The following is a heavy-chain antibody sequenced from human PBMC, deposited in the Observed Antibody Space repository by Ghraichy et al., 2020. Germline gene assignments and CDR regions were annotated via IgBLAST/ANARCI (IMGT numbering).Heavy chain of an antibody. V-gene: IGHV4-61*02. J-gene: IGHJ4*02. CDR2: ISTSGFT. D-gene: IGHD6-19*01. Sequence: SETLSLTCTVSGGSISSGNYYWSWIRQPAEKGLEWIGRISTSGFTNYSPSLKSRVTISLETSNNQFSLKLSSVTGADTAVYYCARDRGKPFSGWYGADYWRLGILVTVSS. CDR3: ARDRGKPFSGWYGADY. CDR1: GGSISSGNYY.